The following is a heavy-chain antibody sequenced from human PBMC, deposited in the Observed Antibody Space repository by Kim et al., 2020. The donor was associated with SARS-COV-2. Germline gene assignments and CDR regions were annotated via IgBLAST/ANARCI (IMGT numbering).Heavy chain of an antibody. J-gene: IGHJ4*01. V-gene: IGHV4-34*01. CDR3: ARAGYSSSWSLPRYYFDY. D-gene: IGHD6-13*01. CDR2: INHSGST. Sequence: SETLSLTCAVYGGSFSGYYWSWIRQPPGKGLEWIGEINHSGSTNYNPSLKSRVTISVDTSKNQFSLKLSSVTAADTAVYYCARAGYSSSWSLPRYYFDY. CDR1: GGSFSGYY.